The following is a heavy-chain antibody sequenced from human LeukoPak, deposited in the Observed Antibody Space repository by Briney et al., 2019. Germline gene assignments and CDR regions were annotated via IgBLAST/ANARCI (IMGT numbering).Heavy chain of an antibody. CDR2: IYTSGST. CDR3: ARDKYYYDSSGPRFDY. J-gene: IGHJ4*02. D-gene: IGHD3-22*01. Sequence: PSETLSLTCTVSGGSISSYYWSWIRQPAGKGLEWIGRIYTSGSTNYNPSLKSRVTMSVDTSKNQFSLKLSSVTAADTAVYYCARDKYYYDSSGPRFDYWGQGTLVTVSS. V-gene: IGHV4-4*07. CDR1: GGSISSYY.